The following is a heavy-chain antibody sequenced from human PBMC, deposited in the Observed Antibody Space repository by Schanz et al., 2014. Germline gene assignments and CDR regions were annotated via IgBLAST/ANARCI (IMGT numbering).Heavy chain of an antibody. J-gene: IGHJ4*02. CDR2: VHPGGST. CDR3: ARWFLIRGVILDS. Sequence: EVQLVESGGGLVQPGGSLRLSCAVSGFIVRSNYMTWVRQAPGKGLEWVSFVHPGGSTYYPDSVKGRFTISRDSSKNTLYLQMNSLRADDTAMYYCARWFLIRGVILDSWGQGTLXTVSS. CDR1: GFIVRSNY. D-gene: IGHD3-10*01. V-gene: IGHV3-66*01.